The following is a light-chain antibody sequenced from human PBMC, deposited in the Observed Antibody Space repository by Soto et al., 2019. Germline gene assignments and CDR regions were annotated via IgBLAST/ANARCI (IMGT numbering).Light chain of an antibody. V-gene: IGLV2-8*01. CDR2: EVT. CDR1: SSDVGGYNY. J-gene: IGLJ1*01. CDR3: TSYAGSNNLV. Sequence: QSALTQPPSASGSPGQSVTISCTGTSSDVGGYNYVSWYQQHPGKAPKLMINEVTKRPSGVPGRFSGSKSGNTASLSVSGLRAEDEANYYCTSYAGSNNLVFGSGTKLTVL.